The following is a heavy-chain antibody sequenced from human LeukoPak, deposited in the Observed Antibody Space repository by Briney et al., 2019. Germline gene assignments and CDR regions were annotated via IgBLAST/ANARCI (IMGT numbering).Heavy chain of an antibody. Sequence: SETLSLTCTVSGGSISSYYWSWIRQPAGKGLEWIGRIYTSGSTNYNPSLKRRVTMSVETSKNQFSLKLSSVTAADTAVYYCARDSKDIHEWLRFKSWFDPWGQGTLVTVSS. CDR1: GGSISSYY. CDR3: ARDSKDIHEWLRFKSWFDP. V-gene: IGHV4-4*07. CDR2: IYTSGST. D-gene: IGHD5-12*01. J-gene: IGHJ5*02.